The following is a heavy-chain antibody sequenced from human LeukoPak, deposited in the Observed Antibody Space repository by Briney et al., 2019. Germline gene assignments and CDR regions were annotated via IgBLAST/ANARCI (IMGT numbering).Heavy chain of an antibody. Sequence: GGSLRLSCAASGFTFSSYAMSWVRQAPGKGLEWVSAISGSGGSTYYADSVKGRFTISRDNSKNTLYLQMSSLRAEDTAVYYCAKDLSNYDILTGYHPNSDYYYYYGMDVWGQGTTVTVSS. V-gene: IGHV3-23*01. CDR1: GFTFSSYA. CDR2: ISGSGGST. D-gene: IGHD3-9*01. CDR3: AKDLSNYDILTGYHPNSDYYYYYGMDV. J-gene: IGHJ6*02.